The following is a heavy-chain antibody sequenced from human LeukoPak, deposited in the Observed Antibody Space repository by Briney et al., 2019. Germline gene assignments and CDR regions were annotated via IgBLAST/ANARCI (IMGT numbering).Heavy chain of an antibody. CDR1: GYSFTSYC. CDR3: ARQAGWLQENVQH. Sequence: HGESLKISCQRSGYSFTSYCIGWVRQMPGKGLEWMGIIYPGDSDTRYSPSFQGQVTISADKSISTAYLQWSSLKASDTAMYYCARQAGWLQENVQHWGQGTLVTVSS. J-gene: IGHJ1*01. CDR2: IYPGDSDT. V-gene: IGHV5-51*01. D-gene: IGHD5-24*01.